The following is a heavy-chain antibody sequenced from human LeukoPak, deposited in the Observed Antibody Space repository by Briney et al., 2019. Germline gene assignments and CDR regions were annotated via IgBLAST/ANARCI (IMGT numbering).Heavy chain of an antibody. V-gene: IGHV3-30*18. J-gene: IGHJ4*02. CDR2: ISYDGSNK. D-gene: IGHD6-6*01. CDR1: GFTFSSYG. CDR3: AKDRGHSSSSYFDY. Sequence: GGSLRLSCAASGFTFSSYGMHWVRQAPGKGLEWVAVISYDGSNKYYVDSVKGRFTISRDNSKNTLYLQMNSLRAEDTAVYYCAKDRGHSSSSYFDYWGQGTLVTVSS.